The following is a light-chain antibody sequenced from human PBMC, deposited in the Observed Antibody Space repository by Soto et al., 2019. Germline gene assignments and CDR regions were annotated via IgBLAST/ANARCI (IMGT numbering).Light chain of an antibody. CDR3: QHYDSVPCT. CDR1: QDIKNY. CDR2: DAS. V-gene: IGKV1-33*01. J-gene: IGKJ2*02. Sequence: DIQLTQSPSSLSASVGDRVTITCQASQDIKNYLIWYQQKAGEAPNLLIYDASTLGTGVSSRFSGSGSGTEFSPTITNLQPEDIATYYCQHYDSVPCTFGQGTRLEIK.